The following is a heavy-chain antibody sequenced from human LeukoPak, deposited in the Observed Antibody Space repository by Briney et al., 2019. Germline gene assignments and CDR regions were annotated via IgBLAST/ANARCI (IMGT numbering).Heavy chain of an antibody. CDR2: ISAYNGNT. J-gene: IGHJ5*02. CDR3: ARVIAVAGSNWFDP. V-gene: IGHV1-18*01. D-gene: IGHD6-19*01. Sequence: ASVKVSCKASGYTFTSYGISWVRQAPGQGLEWMGWISAYNGNTNYAQKLQGRVTMTTDTSTSTAYMELRSLRSDDTAVYYCARVIAVAGSNWFDPWGQGTLVTVSS. CDR1: GYTFTSYG.